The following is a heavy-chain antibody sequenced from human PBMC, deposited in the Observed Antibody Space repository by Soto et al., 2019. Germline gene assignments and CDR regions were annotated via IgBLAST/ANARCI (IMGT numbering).Heavy chain of an antibody. Sequence: PGGSLRLSCAASGFTFSNNWIHWVRQAPGKGLVWVSGIKSDGSSTTYADSVKGRFTISRDNAENTLYLQMNSLRAEDTAVYYCASAAPFNYGGNSGFDFWGQGTLVTVSS. D-gene: IGHD4-17*01. CDR3: ASAAPFNYGGNSGFDF. CDR2: IKSDGSST. CDR1: GFTFSNNW. V-gene: IGHV3-74*03. J-gene: IGHJ4*02.